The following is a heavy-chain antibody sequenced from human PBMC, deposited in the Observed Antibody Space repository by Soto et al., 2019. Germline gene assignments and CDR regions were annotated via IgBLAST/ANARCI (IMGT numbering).Heavy chain of an antibody. CDR2: IYLSGGT. V-gene: IGHV4-4*02. Sequence: QLKLQESGPDLVKPSGPLSPTSAVLGGPTGGITWWVWVAQPPGKGREGIGEIYLSGGTNYNPSLKSRVTISVDKSKNQFSLKLSSVTAADTAVYYCARDLAYYYDSSGYSYFDYWGQGTLVTVSS. J-gene: IGHJ4*02. CDR3: ARDLAYYYDSSGYSYFDY. D-gene: IGHD3-22*01. CDR1: GGPTGGITW.